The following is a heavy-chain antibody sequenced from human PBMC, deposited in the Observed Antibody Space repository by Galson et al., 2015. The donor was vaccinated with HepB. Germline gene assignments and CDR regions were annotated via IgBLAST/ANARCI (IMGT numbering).Heavy chain of an antibody. D-gene: IGHD3-22*01. CDR3: ARRNTFDKSGYYLIDAFDM. CDR1: GFTFSDYY. CDR2: MDFSGSSI. Sequence: SLRLSCAASGFTFSDYYMTWIRQAPGKGPEYISYMDFSGSSIYYTDSVRGRFTISRDNAKNSLFLQMKNLRAEDTAVYYCARRNTFDKSGYYLIDAFDMWGQGTTVIVSS. V-gene: IGHV3-11*01. J-gene: IGHJ3*02.